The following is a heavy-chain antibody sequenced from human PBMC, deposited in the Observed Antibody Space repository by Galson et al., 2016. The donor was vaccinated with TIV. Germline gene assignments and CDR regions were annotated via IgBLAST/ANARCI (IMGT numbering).Heavy chain of an antibody. CDR2: INHRGST. CDR3: ASPFPGGDDFWSAYYDAFDV. D-gene: IGHD3-3*01. Sequence: SETLSLTCEVYGGSFNRYYWTWIRQPPGKGLEWIGQINHRGSTKYNPSLNSRVTIPVDTSKNQFSLKMTSMTAADTAVYYCASPFPGGDDFWSAYYDAFDVWGQGTMVTVSS. CDR1: GGSFNRYY. J-gene: IGHJ3*01. V-gene: IGHV4-34*01.